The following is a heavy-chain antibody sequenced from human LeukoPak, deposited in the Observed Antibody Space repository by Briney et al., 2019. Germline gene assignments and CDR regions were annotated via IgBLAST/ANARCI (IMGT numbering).Heavy chain of an antibody. D-gene: IGHD1-26*01. CDR1: GGSISSSSYY. J-gene: IGHJ4*02. CDR3: ARHLRGATIYYDH. CDR2: ISYSVTT. V-gene: IGHV4-39*01. Sequence: SETLSLTCTVSGGSISSSSYYWAWIRQPPGKGLEWIASISYSVTTYYNPSLKSRVTISVDTSKSQLSLKLSSVTAADTAVYYCARHLRGATIYYDHWGQGTLVTVSS.